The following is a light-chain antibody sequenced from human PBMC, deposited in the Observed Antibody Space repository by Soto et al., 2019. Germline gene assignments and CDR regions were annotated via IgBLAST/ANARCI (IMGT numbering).Light chain of an antibody. V-gene: IGKV1-5*03. J-gene: IGKJ4*01. CDR1: QSISSW. CDR2: KAS. CDR3: QQYET. Sequence: ESQLTQVVAALLTSIGDRVTITCRASQSISSWLAWYQQKPGKAPKLLIYKASSLESGVPSRFSGSGSGTEFTLTISRLQPDDFATYYCQQYETVGGGTTV.